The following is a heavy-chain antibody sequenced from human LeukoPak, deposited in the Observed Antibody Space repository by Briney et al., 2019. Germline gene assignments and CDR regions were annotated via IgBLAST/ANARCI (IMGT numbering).Heavy chain of an antibody. Sequence: GSLRLSCAASGFTFSSYEMNWVRQAPGKGLEWVSYISSSGSTIYYADSVKGRFTISRDNSKNTLYVQMNSLRAEDTAVYYCARGALYYMDVWGKGTTVTISS. CDR2: ISSSGSTI. V-gene: IGHV3-48*03. CDR3: ARGALYYMDV. J-gene: IGHJ6*03. CDR1: GFTFSSYE.